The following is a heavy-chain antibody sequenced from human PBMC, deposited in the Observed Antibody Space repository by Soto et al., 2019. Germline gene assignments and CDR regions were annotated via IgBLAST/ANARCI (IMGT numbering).Heavy chain of an antibody. Sequence: GGSLRLSCSASGVSFRNYAMAWVRQAPGKGLEWVSGISGSGGAKNYVDFVKGRFVISRDNSRKTVYLQMNSLRAEDTAVYFCAKDRYYDSCRTDFDHWGQGALVTVSS. CDR1: GVSFRNYA. D-gene: IGHD3-22*01. CDR2: ISGSGGAK. CDR3: AKDRYYDSCRTDFDH. J-gene: IGHJ4*02. V-gene: IGHV3-23*01.